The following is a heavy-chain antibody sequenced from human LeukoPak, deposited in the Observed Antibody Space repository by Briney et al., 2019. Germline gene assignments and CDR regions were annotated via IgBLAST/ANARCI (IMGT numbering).Heavy chain of an antibody. CDR1: GFTFSSYG. CDR3: ARVTGGYNLVDY. D-gene: IGHD5-24*01. J-gene: IGHJ4*02. CDR2: ISGSGGST. Sequence: GGSLRLSCAASGFTFSSYGMSWVRQAPGKGLEWVSAISGSGGSTYYADSVKGRFAMSRDNAKSTLYLQMNSLRVEDTAVYYCARVTGGYNLVDYWGQGTLVTVSS. V-gene: IGHV3-23*01.